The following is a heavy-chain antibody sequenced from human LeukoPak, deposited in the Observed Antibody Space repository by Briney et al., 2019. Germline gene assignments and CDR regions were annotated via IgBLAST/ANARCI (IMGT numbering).Heavy chain of an antibody. CDR3: ARGGRRAASGTGLTY. D-gene: IGHD6-13*01. Sequence: ASVKVSCTASGYTFTSYGISWVRQAPGQGLEWMGWISAYNGNTDYAQKLQGRVTMTTDTSTSTAYMELRSLRSDDTAVYYCARGGRRAASGTGLTYWGQGTLVTVSS. CDR1: GYTFTSYG. CDR2: ISAYNGNT. V-gene: IGHV1-18*01. J-gene: IGHJ4*02.